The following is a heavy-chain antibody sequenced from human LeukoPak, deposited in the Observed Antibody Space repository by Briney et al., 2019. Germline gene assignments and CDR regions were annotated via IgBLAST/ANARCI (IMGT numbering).Heavy chain of an antibody. J-gene: IGHJ4*02. CDR3: ATSTIVLMVYAIFDY. V-gene: IGHV4-39*02. CDR2: IYYSGGA. D-gene: IGHD2-8*01. CDR1: GGSISSSSYY. Sequence: PSETLSLTCTISGGSISSSSYYWGWIRQPPGKRLEWIGSIYYSGGASYTPSIKSRVTISLDTFKNHFSLKLSSVIAADTAVYYCATSTIVLMVYAIFDYWGQGTLVTVSS.